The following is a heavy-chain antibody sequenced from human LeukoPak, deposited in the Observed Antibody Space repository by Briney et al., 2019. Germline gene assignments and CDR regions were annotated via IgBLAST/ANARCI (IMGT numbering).Heavy chain of an antibody. CDR2: IYYSGST. CDR1: GGSISSYY. D-gene: IGHD3-10*01. Sequence: SETLSLTCTVSGGSISSYYWSWIRQPPGKGLEWIGYIYYSGSTNYNPSLKSRVTISVDTSKNQFSLKLSSVTAADTAVYYCARGLYGSGSYYGARTTYFDYWGQGTLVTVSS. J-gene: IGHJ4*02. V-gene: IGHV4-59*01. CDR3: ARGLYGSGSYYGARTTYFDY.